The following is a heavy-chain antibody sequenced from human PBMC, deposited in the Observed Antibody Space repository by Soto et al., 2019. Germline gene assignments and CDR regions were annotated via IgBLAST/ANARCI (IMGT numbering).Heavy chain of an antibody. CDR2: ISAYNGNT. CDR3: ARRRGHYYGSGSYPSPYYYYYYGMDV. V-gene: IGHV1-18*01. CDR1: GYTFTSYG. Sequence: ASVKVSCKASGYTFTSYGISWVRQAPRQGLEWMGWISAYNGNTNYAQKLQGRVTMTTDTSTSTAYMELRSLRSDDTAVYYCARRRGHYYGSGSYPSPYYYYYYGMDVWGQGTTVTVSS. J-gene: IGHJ6*02. D-gene: IGHD3-10*01.